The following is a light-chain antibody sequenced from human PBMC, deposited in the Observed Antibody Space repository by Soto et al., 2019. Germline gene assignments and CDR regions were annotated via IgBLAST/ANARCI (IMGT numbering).Light chain of an antibody. CDR3: QPSYSTPTIT. CDR1: QSISRY. Sequence: DIQMTQSPSSLAASVGDRVSITCRASQSISRYLNWYQQKPGKAPKLLIHAASSLQSGVPSSFSGSGFGTDFTLTIRSLQPEDFATYYCQPSYSTPTITFGQGTRLEIK. J-gene: IGKJ5*01. V-gene: IGKV1-39*01. CDR2: AAS.